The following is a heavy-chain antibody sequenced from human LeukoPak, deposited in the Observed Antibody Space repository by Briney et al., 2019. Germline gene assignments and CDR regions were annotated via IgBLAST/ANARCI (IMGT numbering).Heavy chain of an antibody. J-gene: IGHJ6*03. CDR2: ISSKGNSYAT. D-gene: IGHD3-3*01. Sequence: GGSLRLSCAASGFTFSASAMHWVRQASGKGLEWVGRISSKGNSYATAYATSVKGRFTVSRDDSKNTAYLQMNSLKTKDTAVYYCTVFWSGNYYYIDVWGKGTTVTVSS. V-gene: IGHV3-73*01. CDR3: TVFWSGNYYYIDV. CDR1: GFTFSASA.